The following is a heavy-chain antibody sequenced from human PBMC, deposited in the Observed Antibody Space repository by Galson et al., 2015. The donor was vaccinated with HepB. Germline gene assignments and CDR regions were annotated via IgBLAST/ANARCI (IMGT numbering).Heavy chain of an antibody. CDR3: AKSGFSYGNDAFDV. J-gene: IGHJ3*01. CDR2: ITGSGHRT. V-gene: IGHV3-23*01. D-gene: IGHD3-10*01. Sequence: SLRLSCAASGIPFHNYTMNWVRQAPGKGLEWVSSITGSGHRTYYAKSVKGRFSISRDNSKNTVFLQMNSLRAEDTAVYYCAKSGFSYGNDAFDVWGQGTMVTVSS. CDR1: GIPFHNYT.